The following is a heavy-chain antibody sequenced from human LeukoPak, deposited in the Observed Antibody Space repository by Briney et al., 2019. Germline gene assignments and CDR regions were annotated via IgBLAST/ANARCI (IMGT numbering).Heavy chain of an antibody. Sequence: GGSLRLSCAVSGFTFSDYAMCWVRQAPGKGLEWVSGISDSGGSTFYADSVKGRFTISRDNSKNTLYLQMNSLRAEDTAVYYCANGRDSSGWYYHWGQGTMVTVSS. CDR2: ISDSGGST. D-gene: IGHD6-19*01. CDR1: GFTFSDYA. J-gene: IGHJ3*01. CDR3: ANGRDSSGWYYH. V-gene: IGHV3-23*01.